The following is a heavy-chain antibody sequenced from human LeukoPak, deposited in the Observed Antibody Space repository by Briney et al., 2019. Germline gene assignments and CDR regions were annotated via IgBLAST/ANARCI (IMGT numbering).Heavy chain of an antibody. CDR3: VRSAFLTTEFYFDY. V-gene: IGHV3-74*01. D-gene: IGHD4-11*01. CDR1: GFTFSSYW. Sequence: PGGSLRLSCVSSGFTFSSYWMHWVRQAPGKGLVWVSRINTDGRTTTYADPVKGRFTISRDNAKNTLYLQMNSLRAEDTAVYYCVRSAFLTTEFYFDYWGQGTLVTVSS. CDR2: INTDGRTT. J-gene: IGHJ4*02.